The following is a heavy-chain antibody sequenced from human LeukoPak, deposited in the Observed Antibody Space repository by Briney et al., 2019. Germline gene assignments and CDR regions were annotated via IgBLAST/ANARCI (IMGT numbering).Heavy chain of an antibody. D-gene: IGHD6-19*01. CDR3: ARASSYTGHLGW. V-gene: IGHV4-31*03. CDR1: GGSINIGSYY. J-gene: IGHJ4*02. CDR2: ISYSGNT. Sequence: PSQTLSLTCTVSGGSINIGSYYWNWIRQHPEKGLEWIGYISYSGNTYYNPSLKSRVTLSADTSKNRFSLNLTSVTAADTAVYYCARASSYTGHLGWWGQGTLVTVSS.